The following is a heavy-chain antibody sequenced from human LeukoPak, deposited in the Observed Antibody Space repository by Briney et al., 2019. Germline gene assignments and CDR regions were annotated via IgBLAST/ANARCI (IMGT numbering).Heavy chain of an antibody. CDR3: ARDSRVYCSSPSCTIDY. CDR1: GYSINSDYY. J-gene: IGHJ4*02. Sequence: SETLSLTCAVAGYSINSDYYWGWIRQPPGKGLEWIGNIYHSGSTYYNPSLKSRVIISVDTSKNQFSLKLSSVTAADTAVYYCARDSRVYCSSPSCTIDYWGQGTLVTVSS. CDR2: IYHSGST. D-gene: IGHD2-2*01. V-gene: IGHV4-38-2*02.